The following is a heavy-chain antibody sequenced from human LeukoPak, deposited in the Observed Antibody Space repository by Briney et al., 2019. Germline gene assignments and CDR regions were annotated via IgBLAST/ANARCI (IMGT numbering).Heavy chain of an antibody. CDR3: ARRAPYFDS. CDR2: ISESSRYI. V-gene: IGHV3-21*01. CDR1: GFTSSAYS. J-gene: IGHJ4*02. Sequence: GGSLRLSCAASGFTSSAYSMTWVRQTPGKGLEWVSSISESSRYIYYADSVKGRFTISRDNAKNSLYLQMHSLRAEDTAIYYCARRAPYFDSWGQGTLVTISS.